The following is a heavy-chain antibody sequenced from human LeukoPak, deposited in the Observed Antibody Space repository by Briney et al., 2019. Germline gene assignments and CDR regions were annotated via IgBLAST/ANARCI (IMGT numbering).Heavy chain of an antibody. D-gene: IGHD4-23*01. V-gene: IGHV3-23*01. J-gene: IGHJ4*02. Sequence: GGSLRLSCAASGFTFTNCDMTWVRQPPGKGLEWVSSIGRSDGSTYYADSVKGRFTISRDNSKNTLYLEMNSLRAEDTALYYCATYYGGHFDYWGRGTLVTVSS. CDR3: ATYYGGHFDY. CDR2: IGRSDGST. CDR1: GFTFTNCD.